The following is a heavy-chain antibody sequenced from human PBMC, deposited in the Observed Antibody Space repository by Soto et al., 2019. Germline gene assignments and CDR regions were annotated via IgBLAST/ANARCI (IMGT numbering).Heavy chain of an antibody. CDR1: GDTFSSYA. J-gene: IGHJ6*02. Sequence: VKVSCKASGDTFSSYAISWVRQAPGQGLEWMGGIIPFFDTANYAQQLQGRVTITADESTSTAYMELSSLRSEDTAVYYCARHDCISSSCYYYYYYVMDVWGQGTTVTVSS. CDR3: ARHDCISSSCYYYYYYVMDV. CDR2: IIPFFDTA. D-gene: IGHD2-2*01. V-gene: IGHV1-69*13.